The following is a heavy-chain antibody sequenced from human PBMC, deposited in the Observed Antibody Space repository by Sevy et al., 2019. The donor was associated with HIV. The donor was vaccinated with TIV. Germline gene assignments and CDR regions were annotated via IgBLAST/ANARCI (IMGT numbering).Heavy chain of an antibody. V-gene: IGHV4-59*01. J-gene: IGHJ4*02. CDR1: GDSISGYY. Sequence: SETLSLICTVSGDSISGYYWSWLRQSPGKGLEWIGAIYYSGSTNYNPSLESRVTISVDTSKSQFSLNLSSVTAADTAVCYCARDRTYGSSELDYWGQGILVTVSS. CDR3: ARDRTYGSSELDY. D-gene: IGHD6-6*01. CDR2: IYYSGST.